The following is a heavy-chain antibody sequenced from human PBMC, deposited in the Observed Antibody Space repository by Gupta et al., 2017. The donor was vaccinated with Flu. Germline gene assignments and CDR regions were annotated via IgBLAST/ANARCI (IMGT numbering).Heavy chain of an antibody. J-gene: IGHJ4*02. Sequence: QVQLQESGPGLVKPSETLSLTCTVSGGSIRTNYWSWVRQPPGKGLEWIAYIYNGGTTKENPSLKSRLTIAVDTAKNQFSMKVGSVTAADTAVYYDGSDDTRRPTRVGGQGILVTVYS. CDR2: IYNGGTT. V-gene: IGHV4-59*01. CDR1: GGSIRTNY. CDR3: GSDDTRRPTRV. D-gene: IGHD5-18*01.